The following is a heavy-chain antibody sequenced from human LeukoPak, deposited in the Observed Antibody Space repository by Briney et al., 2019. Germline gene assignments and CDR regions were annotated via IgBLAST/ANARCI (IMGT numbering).Heavy chain of an antibody. D-gene: IGHD4-17*01. CDR1: GFTFDDYA. Sequence: PGGSLRLSCSASGFTFDDYAVSWFRQAPGKGLEWVGFIRSKAFGGTPEYAASVRGRFTISRDDSKSIAYLQMNSLKTEVTAVYYCTRNTVTVHFDYWSQGTLVTVSS. CDR3: TRNTVTVHFDY. J-gene: IGHJ4*02. V-gene: IGHV3-49*03. CDR2: IRSKAFGGTP.